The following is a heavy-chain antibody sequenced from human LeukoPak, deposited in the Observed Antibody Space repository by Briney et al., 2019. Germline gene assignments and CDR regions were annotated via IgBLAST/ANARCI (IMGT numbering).Heavy chain of an antibody. D-gene: IGHD3-10*01. CDR3: ARLEYYGSGSYYKFDY. V-gene: IGHV4-59*08. Sequence: SETLSLTCTVSGGSLSSYYGSWVRLPPGKGLEWIGSSYYSGSTNYNPSLKSRVTISVDTSKNQFSLKLSSVTAADTAVYYCARLEYYGSGSYYKFDYWGQGTLVTVSS. CDR1: GGSLSSYY. CDR2: SYYSGST. J-gene: IGHJ4*02.